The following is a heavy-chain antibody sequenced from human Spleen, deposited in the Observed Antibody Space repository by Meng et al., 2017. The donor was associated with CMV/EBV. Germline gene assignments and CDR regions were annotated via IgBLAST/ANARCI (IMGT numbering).Heavy chain of an antibody. CDR3: ARTPIAVAGSLDY. Sequence: SETLSLTCTVSGGSINSNYWSWIRQPPGKGLEWIGYIYYAGNTNYNPSLKSRVTISIDTSNNQFSLKLNSVTAADTAVYYCARTPIAVAGSLDYWGQGTLVTVSS. J-gene: IGHJ4*02. V-gene: IGHV4-59*01. CDR1: GGSINSNY. CDR2: IYYAGNT. D-gene: IGHD6-13*01.